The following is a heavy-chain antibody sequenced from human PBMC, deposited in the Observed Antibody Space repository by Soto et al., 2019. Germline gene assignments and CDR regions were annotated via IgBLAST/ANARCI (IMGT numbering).Heavy chain of an antibody. CDR3: ARSSQSVTHFDY. CDR2: VYHSGST. CDR1: GGSISTSNW. V-gene: IGHV4-4*02. Sequence: SETLSLPCAVSGGSISTSNWWSWVRQTPGKGLEWIGEVYHSGSTNYNPSFKSRVAMSVDKSKNQFSLKLNSVTAADTALYYYARSSQSVTHFDYWYQGSLDTV. J-gene: IGHJ4*02. D-gene: IGHD6-19*01.